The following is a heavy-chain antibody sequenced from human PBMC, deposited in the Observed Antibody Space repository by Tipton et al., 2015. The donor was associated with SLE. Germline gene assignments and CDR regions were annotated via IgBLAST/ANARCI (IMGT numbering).Heavy chain of an antibody. V-gene: IGHV4-31*03. D-gene: IGHD1-1*01. Sequence: TLSLTCTVSGVSINGGGYYWSWIRQHPGKGLEWIGHIYYSGNTHYNSSLKSRLTISVDTSKNQFSLKLTSVSAADTAVYYCARKGVTGTTNWFDPWGQGNLVTVSS. J-gene: IGHJ5*02. CDR3: ARKGVTGTTNWFDP. CDR1: GVSINGGGYY. CDR2: IYYSGNT.